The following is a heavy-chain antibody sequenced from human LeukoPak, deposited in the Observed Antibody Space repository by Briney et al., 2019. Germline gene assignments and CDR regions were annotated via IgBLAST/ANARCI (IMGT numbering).Heavy chain of an antibody. CDR3: ARSPHRLIGHWFDP. D-gene: IGHD3-16*01. CDR2: IFSSGNT. V-gene: IGHV4-4*07. J-gene: IGHJ5*02. CDR1: GGSINSYY. Sequence: PSETLFLTCTVSGGSINSYYWSWIRQPAGKGLEWIGRIFSSGNTIYNPSLQSRVTMSVDTSKNQFSLRLNSVTAADTAVYYCARSPHRLIGHWFDPWGQGTLVTVSS.